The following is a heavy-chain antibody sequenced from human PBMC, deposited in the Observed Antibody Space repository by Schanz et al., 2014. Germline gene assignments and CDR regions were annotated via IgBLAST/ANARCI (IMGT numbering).Heavy chain of an antibody. D-gene: IGHD3-22*01. J-gene: IGHJ4*02. Sequence: VQLVESGGGLVKPGGSLRLSCAASGLTVSSHYMTWVRQAPGKGLEWVSLICSGGGANCADSVKGRFTISRDNSKNTLYLQMNSLRAEDTAVYYCAREGQYYYDSTDYFDYWGQGTLVTVSS. V-gene: IGHV3-66*02. CDR1: GLTVSSHY. CDR2: ICSGGGA. CDR3: AREGQYYYDSTDYFDY.